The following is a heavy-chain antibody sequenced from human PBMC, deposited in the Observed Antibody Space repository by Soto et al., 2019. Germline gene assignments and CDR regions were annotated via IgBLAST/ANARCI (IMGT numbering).Heavy chain of an antibody. CDR3: ARVYSSGWYQLDD. J-gene: IGHJ4*02. CDR2: ISAYNGNI. D-gene: IGHD6-19*01. Sequence: ASVKVSCKASGYTFTSYGISWVRQAPGQGLEWMGWISAYNGNIQYAQKLQGRVNMATDTSTSTVYMELRSLRSDDTAVYYCARVYSSGWYQLDDWGQGTLGTVSS. CDR1: GYTFTSYG. V-gene: IGHV1-18*01.